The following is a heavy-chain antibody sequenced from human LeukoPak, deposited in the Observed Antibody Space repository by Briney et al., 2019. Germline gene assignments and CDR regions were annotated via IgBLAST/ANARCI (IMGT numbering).Heavy chain of an antibody. D-gene: IGHD2-2*01. CDR2: IYYSGST. CDR3: ARGGLLIVVVPAATSYFDY. CDR1: GGSISSSSYY. Sequence: PSETLSLTCTVSGGSISSSSYYWGWIRQPPGKGLEWIGSIYYSGSTYYNPSLKSRVTISVDTSKNQFSLKLSSVTAADTAVYYCARGGLLIVVVPAATSYFDYWGQGTLVTVSS. J-gene: IGHJ4*02. V-gene: IGHV4-39*01.